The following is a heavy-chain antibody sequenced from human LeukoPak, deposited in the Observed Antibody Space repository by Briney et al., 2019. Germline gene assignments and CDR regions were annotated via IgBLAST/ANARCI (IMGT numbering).Heavy chain of an antibody. Sequence: ASVKVSCKASGYTFTSYYMHWVRQAPGQGLGWMGIINPSGGSTSYAQKFQGRVTMTRDTSISTAYMELSRLRSDDTAVYYCARVRWELLDYWGQGTLVTVSS. D-gene: IGHD1-26*01. J-gene: IGHJ4*02. CDR1: GYTFTSYY. CDR3: ARVRWELLDY. CDR2: INPSGGST. V-gene: IGHV1-46*01.